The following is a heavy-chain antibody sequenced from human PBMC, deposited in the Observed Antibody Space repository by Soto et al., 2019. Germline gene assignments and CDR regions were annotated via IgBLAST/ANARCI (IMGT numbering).Heavy chain of an antibody. J-gene: IGHJ6*02. V-gene: IGHV4-30-2*01. CDR1: GGSISGGGYS. Sequence: SETLSLTCAVSGGSISGGGYSWSWIRQPPGKGLEWIGYIYHSGSTYYNPSLKSRVTISVDRSKNQFSLKLSSVTAADTAVYYCARDRIAAAGTGWYYYGMDVWGQGTTVTVSS. CDR3: ARDRIAAAGTGWYYYGMDV. D-gene: IGHD6-13*01. CDR2: IYHSGST.